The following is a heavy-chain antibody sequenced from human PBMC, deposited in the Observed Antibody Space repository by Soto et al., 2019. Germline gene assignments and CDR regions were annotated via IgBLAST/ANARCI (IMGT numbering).Heavy chain of an antibody. CDR1: GFTFSSYG. D-gene: IGHD6-13*01. V-gene: IGHV3-30*18. Sequence: GGSLRLSCAASGFTFSSYGIHWVRQAPGKGLEWVAVISYDGSNKYYADSVKGRFTISRDNSKNTLYLQMNSLRAEDTAVYYCAKDLFRASSSWTVGYWGQGTLVTVSS. CDR2: ISYDGSNK. J-gene: IGHJ4*02. CDR3: AKDLFRASSSWTVGY.